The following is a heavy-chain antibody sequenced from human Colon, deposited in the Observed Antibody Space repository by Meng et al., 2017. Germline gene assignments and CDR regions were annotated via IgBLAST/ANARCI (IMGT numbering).Heavy chain of an antibody. D-gene: IGHD3-10*01. CDR1: GFSFTTDGVG. J-gene: IGHJ3*02. V-gene: IGHV2-5*01. CDR2: IFWSEDK. Sequence: SCPTLVKPTQTLTLTCSFSGFSFTTDGVGVGWIRQPPGKALEWLAVIFWSEDKRYNPSLKTRLSINKDTSKNQVVLTMANMDPVDTPTYYCAHVKYGSGNSYNADAFDIWGQGTMVTVSS. CDR3: AHVKYGSGNSYNADAFDI.